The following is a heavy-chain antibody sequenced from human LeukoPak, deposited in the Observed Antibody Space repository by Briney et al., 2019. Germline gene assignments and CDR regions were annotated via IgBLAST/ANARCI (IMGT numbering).Heavy chain of an antibody. D-gene: IGHD6-13*01. V-gene: IGHV3-23*01. J-gene: IGHJ4*02. CDR2: ISGSGGST. CDR1: GFTFSSYA. Sequence: GGSLRLSCAASGFTFSSYAMNWVRRAPGKRLEWVSGISGSGGSTYYADSVKGRFTISRDKSKNTLYLQMNSLRAEDTAVYYCAKEGKYSSSWYYFDYWGQGTLVTVSS. CDR3: AKEGKYSSSWYYFDY.